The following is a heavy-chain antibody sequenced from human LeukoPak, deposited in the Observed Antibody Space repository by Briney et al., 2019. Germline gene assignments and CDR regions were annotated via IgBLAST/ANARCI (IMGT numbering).Heavy chain of an antibody. Sequence: GGSLRLSCAASGFTFSSYEMNWVRQAPGKGLEWVAVISYDVSKTYYADSVKGRFTISRDNSKNTLYLQMNSLRAEDTAVYYCARDFSRGSYKGRDYYMDVWGKGTTVTVSS. D-gene: IGHD1-26*01. CDR2: ISYDVSKT. V-gene: IGHV3-30*04. CDR1: GFTFSSYE. CDR3: ARDFSRGSYKGRDYYMDV. J-gene: IGHJ6*03.